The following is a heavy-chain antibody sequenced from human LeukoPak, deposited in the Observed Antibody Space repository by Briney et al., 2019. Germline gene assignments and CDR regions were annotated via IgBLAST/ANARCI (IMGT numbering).Heavy chain of an antibody. D-gene: IGHD3-10*01. CDR2: IKQDGSRQ. Sequence: PGGSLRLSCTTSGIIFKNFWMSWVRQAPGKGLEWVANIKQDGSRQFYVDSVKGRFTISRDNAKNSMYLQMNNLRVEDTAVYYCVNAITLPDWGQGTLVTASS. V-gene: IGHV3-7*01. CDR1: GIIFKNFW. CDR3: VNAITLPD. J-gene: IGHJ4*02.